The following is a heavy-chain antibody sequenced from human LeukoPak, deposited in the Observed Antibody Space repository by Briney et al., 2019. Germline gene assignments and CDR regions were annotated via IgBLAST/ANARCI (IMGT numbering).Heavy chain of an antibody. V-gene: IGHV3-43*02. J-gene: IGHJ4*02. CDR2: ISGDGGST. CDR3: ARESESSGWYDY. Sequence: GGSLRLSCAGPGFMFHDYAIHWVRQAPGKGLECVSLISGDGGSTFYADSVKGRFTISRDNSKNSLYLQMNSLRSDDTALYYCARESESSGWYDYWGQGTLVTVSS. D-gene: IGHD6-19*01. CDR1: GFMFHDYA.